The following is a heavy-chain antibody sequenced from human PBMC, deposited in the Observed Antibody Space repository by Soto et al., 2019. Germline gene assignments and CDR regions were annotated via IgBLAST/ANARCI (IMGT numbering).Heavy chain of an antibody. V-gene: IGHV5-51*01. CDR1: ADTFSSYW. D-gene: IGHD5-12*01. CDR2: MFLGGSDT. CDR3: ITRGYGGYDLNFLY. J-gene: IGHJ4*02. Sequence: GESLKISCQGSADTFSSYWIGWVRQMPGKGLGWLGIMFLGGSDTRYSPSFQGRVNISADKSISTAYLQWASLKASDTAIYYCITRGYGGYDLNFLYGGQGTQVTVSS.